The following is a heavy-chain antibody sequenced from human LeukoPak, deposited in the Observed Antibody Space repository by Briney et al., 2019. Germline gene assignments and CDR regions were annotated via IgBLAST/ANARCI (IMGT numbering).Heavy chain of an antibody. CDR3: ARDIEVLTGYYLDY. D-gene: IGHD2-21*02. V-gene: IGHV3-33*01. CDR1: GFTFSSYG. CDR2: IWYDGSNK. Sequence: PGRSLRLSCAASGFTFSSYGMHWVRQAPGKGLEWVAVIWYDGSNKYYADSVKGRFTISRDNSKNTLYLQMNSLRAEDTAVYYCARDIEVLTGYYLDYWSQGTLVTVSS. J-gene: IGHJ4*02.